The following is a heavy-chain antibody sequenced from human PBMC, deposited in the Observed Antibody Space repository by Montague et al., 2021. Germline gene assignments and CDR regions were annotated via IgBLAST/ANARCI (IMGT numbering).Heavy chain of an antibody. CDR3: ARVKMGYDP. Sequence: SETLSLTCTVSGGSISSSSYYWGWIRQPPGKGLEWIGSIYYSGSTYYNPSLKSRLTISVDTSKNQLFLRLGSVTAADTAMYFCARVKMGYDPWGQGTLVTVSS. CDR1: GGSISSSSYY. CDR2: IYYSGST. J-gene: IGHJ5*02. V-gene: IGHV4-39*01. D-gene: IGHD2-8*01.